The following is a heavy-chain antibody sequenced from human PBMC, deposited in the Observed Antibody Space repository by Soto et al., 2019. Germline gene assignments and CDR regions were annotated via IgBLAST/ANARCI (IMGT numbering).Heavy chain of an antibody. CDR3: ARDQLEGNWFDP. V-gene: IGHV4-39*07. Sequence: SETLSLTCTVSGGSISSSSYYWGWIRQPPGKGLEWVGSIYYSGSTYYNPSLKSRVTISVDKSKNQFSLKLTSVTAADTAVYYCARDQLEGNWFDPWGQGTLVTVSS. J-gene: IGHJ5*02. CDR1: GGSISSSSYY. D-gene: IGHD1-1*01. CDR2: IYYSGST.